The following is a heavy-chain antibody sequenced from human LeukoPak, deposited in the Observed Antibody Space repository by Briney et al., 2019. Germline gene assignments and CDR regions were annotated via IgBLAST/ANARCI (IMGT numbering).Heavy chain of an antibody. CDR2: IYYSGST. V-gene: IGHV4-39*01. CDR1: GGSISSSSYY. CDR3: ARTSGSYVSY. D-gene: IGHD1-26*01. J-gene: IGHJ4*02. Sequence: SETLSLTCTVSGGSISSSSYYWGWIRQPPGKGLEWIGSIYYSGSTYYNPSLKSRVTISVDTSKNQFSLKLSPVTAADTAVYYCARTSGSYVSYWGQGTLVTVSS.